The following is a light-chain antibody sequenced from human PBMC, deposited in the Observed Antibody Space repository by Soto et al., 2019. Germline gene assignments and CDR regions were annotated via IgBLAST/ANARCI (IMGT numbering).Light chain of an antibody. CDR1: QSVSNY. Sequence: QSPATLSLSPGEGSTLSCRASQSVSNYLAWYQQKPGQAPRLLIYDASKRATGIPARFSGSGSGTDFTLTISSLEPEDFAIYYCQQRSNWPLAFGGGTKVDIK. CDR3: QQRSNWPLA. CDR2: DAS. J-gene: IGKJ4*01. V-gene: IGKV3-11*01.